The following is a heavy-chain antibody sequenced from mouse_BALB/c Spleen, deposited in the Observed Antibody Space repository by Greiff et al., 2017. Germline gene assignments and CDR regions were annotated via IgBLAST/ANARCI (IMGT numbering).Heavy chain of an antibody. CDR2: ISSGGST. Sequence: EVQRVESGGGLVKPGGSLKLSCAASGFTFSSYAMSWVRQTPEKRLEWVASISSGGSTYYPDSVKGRFTISRDNARNILYLQMSSLRSEDTAMYYCARGEGYYYGSSYDAMDYWGQGTSVTVSS. D-gene: IGHD1-1*01. V-gene: IGHV5-6-5*01. CDR1: GFTFSSYA. J-gene: IGHJ4*01. CDR3: ARGEGYYYGSSYDAMDY.